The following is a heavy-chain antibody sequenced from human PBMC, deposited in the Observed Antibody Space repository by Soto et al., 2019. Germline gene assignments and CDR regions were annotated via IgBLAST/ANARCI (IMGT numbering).Heavy chain of an antibody. CDR2: ISSSSRTI. V-gene: IGHV3-48*01. CDR3: ARVPWLVDNADY. Sequence: EVQLVESGGGLVQPGGSLRLSCAASGFTFSSYSMNGVRQAPGKGLEGVSYISSSSRTIYYAASVKGRFTISRDNAKNPLYLQMNSLRAADTAVYSCARVPWLVDNADYWGQGTLVTVSS. D-gene: IGHD6-19*01. J-gene: IGHJ4*02. CDR1: GFTFSSYS.